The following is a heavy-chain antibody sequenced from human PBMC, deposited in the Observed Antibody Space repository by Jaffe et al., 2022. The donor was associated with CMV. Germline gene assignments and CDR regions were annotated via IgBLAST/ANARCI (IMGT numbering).Heavy chain of an antibody. D-gene: IGHD2-2*01. V-gene: IGHV3-9*01. CDR3: AKDISSSPASGMDV. J-gene: IGHJ6*02. CDR2: ISWNSGSI. CDR1: GFTFDDYA. Sequence: EVQLVESGGGLVQPGRSLRLSCAASGFTFDDYAMHWVRQAPGKGLEWVSGISWNSGSIGYADSVKGRFTISRDNAKNSLYLQMNSLRAEDTALYYCAKDISSSPASGMDVWGQGTTVTVSS.